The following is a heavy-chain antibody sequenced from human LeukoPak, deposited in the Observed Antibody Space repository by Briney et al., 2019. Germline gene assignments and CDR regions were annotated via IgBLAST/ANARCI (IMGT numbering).Heavy chain of an antibody. Sequence: ASVKVSCKASGYTFTSYDINWVRQATGQGLEWMGWMNPDSGNTGYAQKFQGRVTITRNTSISTAYMELSSLRSEDTAVYYCARGYYQFSVVPAALGNWGQGTLVTVSS. J-gene: IGHJ4*02. CDR1: GYTFTSYD. D-gene: IGHD2-2*01. CDR2: MNPDSGNT. V-gene: IGHV1-8*03. CDR3: ARGYYQFSVVPAALGN.